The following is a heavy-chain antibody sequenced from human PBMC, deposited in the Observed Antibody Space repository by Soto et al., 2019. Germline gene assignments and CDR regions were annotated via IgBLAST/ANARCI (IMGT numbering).Heavy chain of an antibody. J-gene: IGHJ5*02. CDR2: IYYSGST. CDR3: ARGDSSWFDP. V-gene: IGHV4-30-4*01. Sequence: SETLSLTCTVSGGSISSGDYYWSWIRQPPGKGLEWIGYIYYSGSTYYNPSLKSRVTISVDTSKNQFSLKLSSVTAADTAVYYCARGDSSWFDPWGQGTLVTVAS. CDR1: GGSISSGDYY.